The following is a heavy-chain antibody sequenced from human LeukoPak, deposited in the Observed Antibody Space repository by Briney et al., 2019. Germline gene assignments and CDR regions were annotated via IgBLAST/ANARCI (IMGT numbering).Heavy chain of an antibody. CDR1: GFTVSSNY. Sequence: SGGSLRLSCAASGFTVSSNYMSWVRQAPGKGLEWVSVIYSGGSTYYADSVKGRFTISRHFSKNTVYFQMNSLRVEDTAVYYCARVDDSSGSLDYWGQGTLVTVSS. V-gene: IGHV3-53*04. CDR2: IYSGGST. J-gene: IGHJ4*02. D-gene: IGHD3-22*01. CDR3: ARVDDSSGSLDY.